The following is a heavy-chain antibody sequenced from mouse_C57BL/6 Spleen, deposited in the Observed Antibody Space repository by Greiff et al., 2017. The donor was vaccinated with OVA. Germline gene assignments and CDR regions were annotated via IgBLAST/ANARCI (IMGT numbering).Heavy chain of an antibody. Sequence: QVQLQQSGPGLVQPSQSLSITCTVSGFSLTSYGVHWVRQSPGKGLEWLGVIWSGGSTDYNAAFISRLSISKDNSKSQVFFKMNSLQADDTAIYYCARNTNWDGYYAMDYWGQGTSVTVSS. D-gene: IGHD4-1*01. CDR3: ARNTNWDGYYAMDY. J-gene: IGHJ4*01. CDR2: IWSGGST. V-gene: IGHV2-2*01. CDR1: GFSLTSYG.